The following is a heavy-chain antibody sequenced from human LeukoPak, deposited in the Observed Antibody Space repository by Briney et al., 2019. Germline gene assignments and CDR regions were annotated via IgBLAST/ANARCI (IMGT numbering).Heavy chain of an antibody. D-gene: IGHD3-9*01. V-gene: IGHV4-34*01. CDR2: INHSGST. Sequence: PSETLSLTRAVYGGSFSGYYWSWIRQPPGKGLEWIGEINHSGSTNYNPSLKSQVTISVDTSKNQFSLKLSSVTAADTAVYYCARLPILTGYSLSTDYWGQGTLVTVSS. J-gene: IGHJ4*02. CDR1: GGSFSGYY. CDR3: ARLPILTGYSLSTDY.